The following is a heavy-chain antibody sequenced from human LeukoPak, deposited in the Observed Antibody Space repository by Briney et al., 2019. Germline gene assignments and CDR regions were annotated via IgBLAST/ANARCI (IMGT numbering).Heavy chain of an antibody. CDR1: GFTFGSYW. CDR2: IRQDGGEK. D-gene: IGHD6-19*01. CDR3: AQAKGAVADKDAFDI. V-gene: IGHV3-7*03. J-gene: IGHJ3*02. Sequence: PGGSLRLSCAASGFTFGSYWMNWVRQAPGKGLEWVADIRQDGGEKYYGDSVKGRFTISRDNANNSLYLQMNSLRAEDTALYYCAQAKGAVADKDAFDIWGQGTMVTVSS.